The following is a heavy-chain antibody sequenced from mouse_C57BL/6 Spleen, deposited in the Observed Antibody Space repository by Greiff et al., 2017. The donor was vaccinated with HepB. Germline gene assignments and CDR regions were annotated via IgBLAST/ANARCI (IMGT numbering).Heavy chain of an antibody. J-gene: IGHJ2*01. CDR2: IYPGDGDT. D-gene: IGHD2-4*01. Sequence: QVQLKQSGPELVKPGASVKISCKASGYAFSSSWMNWVKQRPGKGLEWIGRIYPGDGDTNYNGKFKGKATLTADKSSSTAYMQLSSLTSEDSAVYFCARGYYDYHDYWGQGTTLTVSS. V-gene: IGHV1-82*01. CDR1: GYAFSSSW. CDR3: ARGYYDYHDY.